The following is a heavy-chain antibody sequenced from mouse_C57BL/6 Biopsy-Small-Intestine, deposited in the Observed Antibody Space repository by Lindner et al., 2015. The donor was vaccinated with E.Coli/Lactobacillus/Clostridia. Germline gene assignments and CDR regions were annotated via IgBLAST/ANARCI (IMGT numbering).Heavy chain of an antibody. V-gene: IGHV1-7*01. CDR1: GYTFLSYW. CDR3: TSPPIYYGDYLFAY. Sequence: VQLQESGAELAKPGASVKMSCQTSGYTFLSYWVHWVKQRPGQGLEWIGYINPTSGYTEYNQKFKDKATLTADKSSSTAYMQLSSLTSEDSAVYYCTSPPIYYGDYLFAYWGQRTLVTVSA. D-gene: IGHD2-13*01. CDR2: INPTSGYT. J-gene: IGHJ3*01.